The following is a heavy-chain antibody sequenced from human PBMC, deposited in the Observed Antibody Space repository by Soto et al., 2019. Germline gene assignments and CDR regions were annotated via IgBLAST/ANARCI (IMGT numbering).Heavy chain of an antibody. J-gene: IGHJ4*02. CDR3: AKAPTYGGYDGLDS. Sequence: PGGSLRLSCAGSGFTFGDSYMSWIRQAPGKGLEWLSYISPGSRYPAYADSVKGRFTISRDNAKRSLYLQMNSLRAEDTAVYYCAKAPTYGGYDGLDSWGQGTLVTVSS. CDR2: ISPGSRYP. D-gene: IGHD5-12*01. CDR1: GFTFGDSY. V-gene: IGHV3-11*05.